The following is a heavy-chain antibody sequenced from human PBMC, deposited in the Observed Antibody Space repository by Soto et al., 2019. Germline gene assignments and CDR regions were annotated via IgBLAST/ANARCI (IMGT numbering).Heavy chain of an antibody. D-gene: IGHD1-1*01. CDR3: AREGWNHVMGCFDS. CDR2: ISSSGTTI. Sequence: RRLSCAASGFTFSSYEMNWVRQAPGKGLEWVSYISSSGTTIYYADSVKGRFTISRDNAENSLYLQMNSLRAEDTAVYYCAREGWNHVMGCFDSWGEGTLVTVSS. V-gene: IGHV3-48*03. J-gene: IGHJ4*02. CDR1: GFTFSSYE.